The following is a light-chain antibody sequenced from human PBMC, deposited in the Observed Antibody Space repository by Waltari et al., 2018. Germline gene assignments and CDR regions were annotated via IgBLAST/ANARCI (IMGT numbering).Light chain of an antibody. CDR1: QGIKNE. CDR2: GAS. J-gene: IGKJ1*01. CDR3: LQDLNYPRT. Sequence: AIQMTQSPSSLSASVGDRVTITCRASQGIKNELGWYQQKPGKVPNLLIYGASTLQSGVPSRFCGSGSGTDFILTISSLQPEDSATYYCLQDLNYPRTFGQGTRVEIK. V-gene: IGKV1-6*01.